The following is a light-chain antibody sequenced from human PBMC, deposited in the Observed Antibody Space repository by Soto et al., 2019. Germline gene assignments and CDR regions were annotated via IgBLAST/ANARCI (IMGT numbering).Light chain of an antibody. CDR2: EVS. V-gene: IGLV2-14*01. CDR3: SSYTGSSTPYV. Sequence: QSALTQPASVSGSPGQSITISCTGTSSDVGGYNYVSWYQQPPGKAPKLTIYEVSNRPSGVSNRFSGSKSGNTASLTISGLQADDEADYYCSSYTGSSTPYVLGTGTKLTVL. CDR1: SSDVGGYNY. J-gene: IGLJ1*01.